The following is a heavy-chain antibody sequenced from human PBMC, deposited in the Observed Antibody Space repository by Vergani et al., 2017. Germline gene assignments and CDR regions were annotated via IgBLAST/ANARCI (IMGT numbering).Heavy chain of an antibody. D-gene: IGHD6-19*01. J-gene: IGHJ3*02. CDR1: GFTFSSYG. V-gene: IGHV3-30*03. CDR2: ISYDGSNK. Sequence: QAQLVESGGGVVQPGRSLRLSCAASGFTFSSYGMHWVRQAPGKGLEWVAVISYDGSNKYYADSVKGRFTISRDNSKNTLYLQMNSLRAEDTAVYYCATEAGSSGWYIGADAFDIWGQGTMVTVSS. CDR3: ATEAGSSGWYIGADAFDI.